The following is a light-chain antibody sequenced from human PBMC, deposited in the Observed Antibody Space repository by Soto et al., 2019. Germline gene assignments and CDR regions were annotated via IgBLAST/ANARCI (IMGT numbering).Light chain of an antibody. V-gene: IGLV2-14*01. J-gene: IGLJ1*01. CDR3: SSYTRSSIDYV. CDR1: SSDVGGYNY. CDR2: EVS. Sequence: QSALTQPASVSGSPGQSITISCTGTSSDVGGYNYVSWYQQHPGKAPKLMIYEVSNRPSGVSNRFSGSKSGNTASLTISGLQAEDEADYYCSSYTRSSIDYVFGTGTKLTV.